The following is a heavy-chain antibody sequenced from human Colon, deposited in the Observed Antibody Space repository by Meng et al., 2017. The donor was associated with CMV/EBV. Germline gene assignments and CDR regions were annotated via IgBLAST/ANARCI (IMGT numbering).Heavy chain of an antibody. CDR3: ARLIVGPADILRDY. D-gene: IGHD2-2*01. V-gene: IGHV3-9*01. Sequence: GGSLRLSCAASGFTFDDYAMHWVRQAPGKGLEWVSSITWNSGRTGYVDSVEGRFTISRDNAKNSLYLQMNSLRAEDTALYYCARLIVGPADILRDYWGQGTLVTVSS. CDR1: GFTFDDYA. CDR2: ITWNSGRT. J-gene: IGHJ4*02.